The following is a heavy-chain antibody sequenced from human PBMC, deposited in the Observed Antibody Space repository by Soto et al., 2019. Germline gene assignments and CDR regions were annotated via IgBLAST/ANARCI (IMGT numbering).Heavy chain of an antibody. J-gene: IGHJ6*02. V-gene: IGHV1-69*02. D-gene: IGHD2-15*01. CDR1: GGTFSSYT. CDR3: ARGVAATSYYYYGMDV. Sequence: QVQLVQSGAEVKKPGSSVKVSCKASGGTFSSYTISWVRQAPGQGLEWMGRIIPILGIANYAQKFQGRVTITEDKSTSTAYMELSSLRSEDTAVYYCARGVAATSYYYYGMDVWGQGTTVTVSS. CDR2: IIPILGIA.